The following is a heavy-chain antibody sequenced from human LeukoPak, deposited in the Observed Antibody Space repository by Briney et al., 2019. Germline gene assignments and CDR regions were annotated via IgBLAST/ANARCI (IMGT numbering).Heavy chain of an antibody. V-gene: IGHV3-43*02. D-gene: IGHD6-19*01. Sequence: PGGSLRLSCAASGLTFDDYAMHWVRQAPGKALEWVSLNRGDGGSTYYEDSVKGQFPISRDKSKNSLYRQMNRLRIDDTALYYCAKDWRFRTVAGTGFFDYWGQGTLVTVS. CDR3: AKDWRFRTVAGTGFFDY. CDR2: NRGDGGST. CDR1: GLTFDDYA. J-gene: IGHJ4*02.